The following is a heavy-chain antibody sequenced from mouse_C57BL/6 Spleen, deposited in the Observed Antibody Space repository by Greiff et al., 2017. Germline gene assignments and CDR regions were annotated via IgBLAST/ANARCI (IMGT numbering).Heavy chain of an antibody. CDR3: ARSTYGNCGYAMDY. CDR1: GYTFTDYY. Sequence: EVQLQQSGPELVKPGASVKISCKASGYTFTDYYMNWVKQSHGKSLEWIGDINPNNGGTSYNQKFKGKATLTVDKSSSTAYMELRSLTSEDSAVYYCARSTYGNCGYAMDYWGQGTSVTVSS. J-gene: IGHJ4*01. V-gene: IGHV1-26*01. CDR2: INPNNGGT. D-gene: IGHD2-1*01.